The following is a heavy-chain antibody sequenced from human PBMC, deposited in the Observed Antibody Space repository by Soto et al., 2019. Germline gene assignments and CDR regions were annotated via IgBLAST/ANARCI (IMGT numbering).Heavy chain of an antibody. CDR1: GFTFSIYW. V-gene: IGHV3-7*01. CDR2: INQDGSGK. D-gene: IGHD1-1*01. J-gene: IGHJ4*02. Sequence: GGSLRLCCAASGFTFSIYWMSWVRQAPGKGLEWVANINQDGSGKNYVDSVKGRFTISRDNAKNSLYLQMNSLRAEDTAIYYCARDPRGKATTHWGQGTLVTVSS. CDR3: ARDPRGKATTH.